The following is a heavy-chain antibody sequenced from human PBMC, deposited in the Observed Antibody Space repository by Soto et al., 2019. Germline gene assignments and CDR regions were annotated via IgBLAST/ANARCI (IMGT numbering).Heavy chain of an antibody. D-gene: IGHD2-21*02. V-gene: IGHV3-30*04. CDR3: ARAACGGDCYSAVGI. Sequence: GGSLRLSCAASGFTFSSYAMHWVRQAPGKGLEWVAGISYDGSNKYYADSVKGRFTISRDNSKNTLYLQMNSLRAEDAAVYYCARAACGGDCYSAVGIWGQGTMVTVSS. J-gene: IGHJ3*02. CDR1: GFTFSSYA. CDR2: ISYDGSNK.